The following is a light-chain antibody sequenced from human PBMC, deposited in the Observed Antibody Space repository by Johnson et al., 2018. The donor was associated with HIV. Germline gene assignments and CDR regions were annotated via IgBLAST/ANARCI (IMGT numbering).Light chain of an antibody. CDR1: SSNIGNNY. V-gene: IGLV1-51*01. CDR2: DNN. J-gene: IGLJ1*01. Sequence: VTLSCSGSSSNIGNNYVSWYQQLPGTAPKLLIYDNNKRPSGIPDRFSGSKSGTSATLGITGLQTGDEADYYCGTWDSSLSASYVFGTGTKVTVL. CDR3: GTWDSSLSASYV.